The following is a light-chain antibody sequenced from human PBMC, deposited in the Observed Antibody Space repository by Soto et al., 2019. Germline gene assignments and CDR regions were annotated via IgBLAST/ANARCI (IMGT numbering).Light chain of an antibody. Sequence: DIQMTQSPSTLSASVGDRVTITCRASQSISSCLAWYQQKPGKATKLRIYDASSLESGVPSRFSGSVSGTEFTLTISSLQPADVATYYCQQYRAFGQGTELELK. V-gene: IGKV1-5*01. J-gene: IGKJ2*01. CDR2: DAS. CDR3: QQYRA. CDR1: QSISSC.